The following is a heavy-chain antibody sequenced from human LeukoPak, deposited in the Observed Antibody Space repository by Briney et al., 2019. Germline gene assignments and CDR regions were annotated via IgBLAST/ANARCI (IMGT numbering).Heavy chain of an antibody. CDR1: GFTLGDYA. CDR2: IRSKAYGGTT. CDR3: TTTWRATDENFDY. J-gene: IGHJ4*02. Sequence: GGSLRLSCTASGFTLGDYAMSWVRQAPGKGLEWVGFIRSKAYGGTTEYAASVKGRFTISRDDSKSIAYLQMNSLKTEDTAVYYCTTTWRATDENFDYWGQGTLVTVSS. D-gene: IGHD1-1*01. V-gene: IGHV3-49*04.